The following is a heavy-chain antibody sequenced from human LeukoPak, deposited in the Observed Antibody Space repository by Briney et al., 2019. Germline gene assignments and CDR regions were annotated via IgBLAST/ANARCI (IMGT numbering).Heavy chain of an antibody. D-gene: IGHD3-22*01. V-gene: IGHV3-30-3*01. Sequence: GGSLRLSCAASGFTFSSYWMHWVRQAPGKGLEWVAVISYDGSNKYYADSVKGRFTISRDNSKNTLYLQMNSLRAEDTAVYYCAREFYDSSGYPMPEYFQHWGQGTLVTVSS. CDR2: ISYDGSNK. CDR3: AREFYDSSGYPMPEYFQH. J-gene: IGHJ1*01. CDR1: GFTFSSYW.